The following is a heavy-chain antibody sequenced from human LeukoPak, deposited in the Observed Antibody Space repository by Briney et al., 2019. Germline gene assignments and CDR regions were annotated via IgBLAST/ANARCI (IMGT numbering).Heavy chain of an antibody. CDR1: GFTVSSNY. D-gene: IGHD5-18*01. J-gene: IGHJ4*02. CDR3: ARESGYSYGLAGFFDY. Sequence: GGSLRLSCAASGFTVSSNYMSWVRQAPGKGLEWVSVIYSDGRIHSADSVKGRFTISRDDSKNTLPLQMNSLRAEDTAVYYCARESGYSYGLAGFFDYWGQGTLVTVSS. CDR2: IYSDGRI. V-gene: IGHV3-53*01.